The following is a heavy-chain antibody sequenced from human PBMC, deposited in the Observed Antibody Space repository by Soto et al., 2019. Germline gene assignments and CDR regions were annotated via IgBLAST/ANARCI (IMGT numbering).Heavy chain of an antibody. CDR2: IKQDGSEK. D-gene: IGHD5-12*01. CDR3: ARVLYGYNYHHYRLSV. V-gene: IGHV3-7*01. Sequence: PGGSLRLSCAASGFTFSGYWMSWVRQAPGKGLEWVTNIKQDGSEKYYVDSVKGRFTISRDNPKNSLYLQMNSLRAEDTAVYYCARVLYGYNYHHYRLSVWGQGTTVTVSS. J-gene: IGHJ6*02. CDR1: GFTFSGYW.